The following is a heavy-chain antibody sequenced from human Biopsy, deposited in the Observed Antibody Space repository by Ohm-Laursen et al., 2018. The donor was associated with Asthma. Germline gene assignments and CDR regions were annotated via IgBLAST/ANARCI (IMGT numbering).Heavy chain of an antibody. V-gene: IGHV3-30*03. J-gene: IGHJ3*02. CDR3: ARTHERWTSIQDDALDI. CDR2: ISYDGGNK. Sequence: SLRLSCTASGFTFSIYGIHWVRQAPGKGLEWVAVISYDGGNKFYGDSVKGRFTLSRDNSRNTLYLQMNSLRVEDTAIYYCARTHERWTSIQDDALDIWGQGTMVIVSS. D-gene: IGHD4-23*01. CDR1: GFTFSIYG.